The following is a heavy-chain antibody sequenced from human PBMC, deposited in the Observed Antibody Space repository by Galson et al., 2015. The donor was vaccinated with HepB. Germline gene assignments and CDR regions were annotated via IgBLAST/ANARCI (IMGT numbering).Heavy chain of an antibody. CDR1: GGTFSRYA. Sequence: SVKVSCKASGGTFSRYAISWVRQAPGQGLEWMGGIIPIFGTANYAQKFQGRVTITADESTSTAYMELSSLRSEDTAVYYCARDKGGGYGDYSRFDYWGQGTLVTVSS. CDR2: IIPIFGTA. J-gene: IGHJ4*02. D-gene: IGHD4-17*01. CDR3: ARDKGGGYGDYSRFDY. V-gene: IGHV1-69*13.